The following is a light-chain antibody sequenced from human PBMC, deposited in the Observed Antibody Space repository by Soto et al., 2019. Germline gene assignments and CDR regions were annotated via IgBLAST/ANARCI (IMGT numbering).Light chain of an antibody. CDR3: QQSYSSPPT. J-gene: IGKJ1*01. V-gene: IGKV1-39*01. CDR2: AAS. CDR1: QSISNH. Sequence: DIQMTKYPSSLSASVEDRVIITCRASQSISNHLNWYQQKPGKAPKLLIFAASSLQSGVPSRFSGSRSGPDFTLTISSLQPEDFATYYCQQSYSSPPTFGQGTKVDIK.